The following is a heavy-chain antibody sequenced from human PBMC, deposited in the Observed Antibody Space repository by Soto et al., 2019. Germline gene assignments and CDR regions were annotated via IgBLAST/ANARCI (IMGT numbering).Heavy chain of an antibody. CDR3: ARGLIYDSSGYYFDY. CDR2: INPSGGST. J-gene: IGHJ4*02. V-gene: IGHV1-46*01. D-gene: IGHD3-22*01. Sequence: QVQLVQSGAEVKKPGASVKVSCKASGYTFTSYYMHWVRQAPGQGLEWMGIINPSGGSTRYAQKFQGRGTMARDTSTSTVYMERGSLRSEDTAVYYWARGLIYDSSGYYFDYWGQGTLVTVSS. CDR1: GYTFTSYY.